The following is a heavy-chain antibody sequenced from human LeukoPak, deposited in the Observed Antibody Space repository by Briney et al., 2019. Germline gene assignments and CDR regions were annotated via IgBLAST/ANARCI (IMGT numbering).Heavy chain of an antibody. Sequence: PGGSLRLSCAASGFTVSSNYMSWVRQAPGKGLEWVSVIYSGGSTYYADSVKGRFTISRDNSKNTLYLQMNSLRAEDTAVFYCARTNSRAFDIWGQEIMVTVSS. CDR1: GFTVSSNY. V-gene: IGHV3-53*01. CDR2: IYSGGST. J-gene: IGHJ3*02. CDR3: ARTNSRAFDI. D-gene: IGHD1-1*01.